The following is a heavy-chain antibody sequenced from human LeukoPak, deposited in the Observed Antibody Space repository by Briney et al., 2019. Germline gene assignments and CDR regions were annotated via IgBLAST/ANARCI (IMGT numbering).Heavy chain of an antibody. D-gene: IGHD4-23*01. CDR2: IYYRGTT. Sequence: PSETLSLTCTVSGGSINRDYWSWLRQSAGRGVEWVGYIYYRGTTNYNPSLESRVTISVDTSKNQFSLKLNSVTAADTAVYYCARDYGGNSRKNWYFDLWGRGTLVTVSS. CDR3: ARDYGGNSRKNWYFDL. J-gene: IGHJ2*01. CDR1: GGSINRDY. V-gene: IGHV4-59*12.